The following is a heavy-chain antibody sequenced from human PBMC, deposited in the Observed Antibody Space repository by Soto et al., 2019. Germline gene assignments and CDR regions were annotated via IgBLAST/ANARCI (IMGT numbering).Heavy chain of an antibody. CDR2: ISYDGSLQ. D-gene: IGHD5-18*01. CDR1: GFAFSSYG. Sequence: QAQLVESGGGVVQPGRSLRLSCAASGFAFSSYGMHWVRQAPGTGLEWVAVISYDGSLQHYSDSVKGRFTISRDNSKNMVLLQLRSLIVADTAVYYCVSDRGYGHASVPYSWGQGTLVSVYS. J-gene: IGHJ4*02. V-gene: IGHV3-30*03. CDR3: VSDRGYGHASVPYS.